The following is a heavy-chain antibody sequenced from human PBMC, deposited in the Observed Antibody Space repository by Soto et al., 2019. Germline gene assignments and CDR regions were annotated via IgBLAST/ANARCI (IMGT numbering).Heavy chain of an antibody. V-gene: IGHV1-69*01. CDR2: IIPIFGTA. J-gene: IGHJ3*02. Sequence: QVQLVQSGAEVKKPGSSVKVYCKASGGTFSSYAISWVRQAPGQGLEWMGGIIPIFGTANYAQKFQGRVTITADESTSTAYMELSSLRSEDTAVYYCARDRRDYYDSSGYYNDAFDIWGQGTMVTVSS. CDR1: GGTFSSYA. D-gene: IGHD3-22*01. CDR3: ARDRRDYYDSSGYYNDAFDI.